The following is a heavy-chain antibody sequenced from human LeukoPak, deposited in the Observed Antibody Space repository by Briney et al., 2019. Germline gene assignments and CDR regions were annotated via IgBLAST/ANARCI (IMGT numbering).Heavy chain of an antibody. V-gene: IGHV4-34*01. CDR3: ARGIYGVYYFDY. J-gene: IGHJ4*02. D-gene: IGHD4-17*01. Sequence: SETLSLTCAVYGGSLGGYYWSWIRQPPGKGLEWIGEINHSGATNYNPSLKSRVTIAVDTSKNQFSLRLSSVTAADTAMYYCARGIYGVYYFDYWGQGALVTVSS. CDR2: INHSGAT. CDR1: GGSLGGYY.